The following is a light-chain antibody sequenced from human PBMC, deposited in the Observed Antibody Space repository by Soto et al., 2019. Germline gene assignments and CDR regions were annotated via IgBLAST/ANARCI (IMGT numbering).Light chain of an antibody. V-gene: IGKV1-6*01. CDR3: LQDDAYPLT. Sequence: AIQMTQSPSSLSASVGDRVIITCRASQGIRNDLGWYQQKPGKAPKLLIYSAFTLHSGVPSRFSGSGSGTEFTLTISSLQPEDFATYYCLQDDAYPLTFGGGTKVEIK. J-gene: IGKJ4*01. CDR1: QGIRND. CDR2: SAF.